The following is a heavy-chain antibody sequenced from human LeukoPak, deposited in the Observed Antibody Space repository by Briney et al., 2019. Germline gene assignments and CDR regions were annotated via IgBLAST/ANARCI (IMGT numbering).Heavy chain of an antibody. J-gene: IGHJ4*02. V-gene: IGHV3-23*01. D-gene: IGHD6-19*01. Sequence: GGSLRLSCAASGFTFSSYAMSWVRQAPGKGLEWVSGISGSGGSTYYAAPVKGRFTISRDNSKNTLYLRMNSLGAEDTAVYYCARDGYSSGDGVSYWGQGTLVTVSS. CDR1: GFTFSSYA. CDR3: ARDGYSSGDGVSY. CDR2: ISGSGGST.